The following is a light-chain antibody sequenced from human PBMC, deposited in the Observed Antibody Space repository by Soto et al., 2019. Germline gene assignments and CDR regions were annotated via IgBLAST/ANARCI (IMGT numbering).Light chain of an antibody. CDR2: GAS. Sequence: EIVLTQSPGTLSLSPGERATLSCRASQSVSSSHLAWYQQKPGQTPRLLIYGASSRATGIPDRFSGSGSGTDFTLTISRLEPEDFAVYYCQQYGSSRTWTFGQGTKVDIK. CDR3: QQYGSSRTWT. J-gene: IGKJ1*01. CDR1: QSVSSSH. V-gene: IGKV3-20*01.